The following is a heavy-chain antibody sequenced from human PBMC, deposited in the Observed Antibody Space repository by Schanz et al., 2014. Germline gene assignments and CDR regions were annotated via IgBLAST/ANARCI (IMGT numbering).Heavy chain of an antibody. CDR2: IKSKTDGGTR. V-gene: IGHV3-15*01. D-gene: IGHD3-10*01. J-gene: IGHJ4*02. CDR1: GFTLNNAW. Sequence: EVQLVESGGGLVKPGGSLRLSCATSGFTLNNAWMNWVRQAPGKGLQWVARIKSKTDGGTRDYAAPVKGRFTISTDDSKNPLYLQMNSLQTEDTPVYYCTADLWFGAVWGVWWGQGTLXTVSS. CDR3: TADLWFGAVWGVW.